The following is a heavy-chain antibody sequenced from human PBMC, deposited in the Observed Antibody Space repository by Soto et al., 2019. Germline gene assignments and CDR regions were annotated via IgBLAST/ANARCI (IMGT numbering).Heavy chain of an antibody. CDR3: ARAPGTYYYDSSGYRAVT. CDR2: IYYSGST. J-gene: IGHJ5*02. Sequence: SETLSLTCTVSGGSISSGCYYWSWIRQHPGKGLEWIGYIYYSGSTYYNPSLKSRVTISVDTSKNQFSLKLSSVTAADTAVYYCARAPGTYYYDSSGYRAVTWGQGTLVTVSS. CDR1: GGSISSGCYY. D-gene: IGHD3-22*01. V-gene: IGHV4-31*03.